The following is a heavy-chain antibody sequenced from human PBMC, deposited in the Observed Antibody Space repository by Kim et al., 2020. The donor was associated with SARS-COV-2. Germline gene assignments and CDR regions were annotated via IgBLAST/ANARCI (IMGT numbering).Heavy chain of an antibody. CDR3: ARSLGMDV. Sequence: GGSLRLSCAASGFSFSNYALNWVRQAPGKGLECLSYISGTGSRSGTIYYADSVKGRFTISRDNAKNSLYLQMNSLRDEDTAVYYCARSLGMDVWGQGTTVTVSS. CDR1: GFSFSNYA. V-gene: IGHV3-48*02. J-gene: IGHJ6*02. D-gene: IGHD3-16*02. CDR2: ISGTGSRSGTI.